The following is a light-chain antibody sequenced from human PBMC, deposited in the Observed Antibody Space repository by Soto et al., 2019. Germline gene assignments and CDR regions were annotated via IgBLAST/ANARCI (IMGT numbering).Light chain of an antibody. CDR2: GAV. CDR1: QSVGGD. Sequence: EIALTQSPVTLSVSPGETATLSCMASQSVGGDLAWYQQFPGQAPRLRLYGAVTRATGVAARFSGGGSGTEFTLTVDSLQSEDLAIYDCQQYYAWPKTFGQGTKVE. V-gene: IGKV3-15*01. J-gene: IGKJ2*01. CDR3: QQYYAWPKT.